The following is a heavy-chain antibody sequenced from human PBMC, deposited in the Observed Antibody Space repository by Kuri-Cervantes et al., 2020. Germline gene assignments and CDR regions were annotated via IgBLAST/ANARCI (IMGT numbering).Heavy chain of an antibody. Sequence: SETLSLTCTVSGGSISSYSWSWIRQPPGKGLEWIGYIYHSGGTYYNPSLKSRVAISVDRSKNQFSQKLRSVTAADTAVYYCARAAEGRQLLDCWGQGTLVTVSS. V-gene: IGHV4-30-2*01. D-gene: IGHD2-2*01. CDR3: ARAAEGRQLLDC. CDR2: IYHSGGT. J-gene: IGHJ4*02. CDR1: GGSISSYS.